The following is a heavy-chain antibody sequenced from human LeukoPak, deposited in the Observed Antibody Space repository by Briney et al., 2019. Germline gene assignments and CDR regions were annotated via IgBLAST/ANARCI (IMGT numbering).Heavy chain of an antibody. CDR2: ISSNGGST. CDR3: ARAPIKGYDFWSGFSDY. CDR1: GFTFSSHA. Sequence: GGSLRLSCAASGFTFSSHAMHWVRQAPGKGLEYVSAISSNGGSTYYANSVKGRCTISRDNSKNTLYLQMGSLRAEDMAVYYCARAPIKGYDFWSGFSDYXGXGTLVTVSS. V-gene: IGHV3-64*01. D-gene: IGHD3-3*01. J-gene: IGHJ4*02.